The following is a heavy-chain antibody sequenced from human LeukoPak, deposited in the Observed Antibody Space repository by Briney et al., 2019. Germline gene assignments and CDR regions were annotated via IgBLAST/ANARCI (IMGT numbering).Heavy chain of an antibody. Sequence: ASVKVSCKASGYTFTSYGISWVRQAPGQGLEWMGWISAYIGNTNYAQKLQGRVTITTDTSTSTAYMELSSLRSEDTAVYYCARGAHYDFWSGYSAFDYWGQGTLVTVSS. D-gene: IGHD3-3*01. CDR2: ISAYIGNT. V-gene: IGHV1-18*01. J-gene: IGHJ4*02. CDR3: ARGAHYDFWSGYSAFDY. CDR1: GYTFTSYG.